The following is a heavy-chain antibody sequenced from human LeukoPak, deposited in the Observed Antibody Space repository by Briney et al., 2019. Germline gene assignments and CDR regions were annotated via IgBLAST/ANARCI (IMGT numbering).Heavy chain of an antibody. D-gene: IGHD2-21*01. CDR1: GFSFSSHW. J-gene: IGHJ3*02. CDR2: MNSGGSSI. Sequence: PGGSLRLSCAASGFSFSSHWMYWIRQAPGKGLVWVSRMNSGGSSIGYADSVKGRFTISRDNANNMLFLQMNSLRVEDTAVYFCASGGRVGDIFDIWGQGTMVTVSS. V-gene: IGHV3-74*01. CDR3: ASGGRVGDIFDI.